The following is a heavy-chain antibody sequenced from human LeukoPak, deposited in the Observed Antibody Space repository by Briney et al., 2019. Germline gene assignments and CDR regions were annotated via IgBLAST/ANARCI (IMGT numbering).Heavy chain of an antibody. Sequence: PGGSLTRSCAGSAFTFSSYWMNWVRQAPGKGLEWVASIKQDGSEKYYVDSVKGRFTISRDNAKNSLYLQLNSLRAEDTAMYYCARRASGRYPDYWGQGTLVTVSS. CDR1: AFTFSSYW. CDR2: IKQDGSEK. D-gene: IGHD1-26*01. J-gene: IGHJ4*02. CDR3: ARRASGRYPDY. V-gene: IGHV3-7*05.